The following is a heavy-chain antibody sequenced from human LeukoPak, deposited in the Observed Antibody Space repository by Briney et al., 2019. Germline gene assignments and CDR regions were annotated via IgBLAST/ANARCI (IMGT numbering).Heavy chain of an antibody. CDR2: INHSGST. D-gene: IGHD2-15*01. V-gene: IGHV4-34*01. CDR3: ASCHCSGGSSYSIGYFQH. Sequence: KPSETLSLTCAVYGGSFSGYYWSWIRQPPGKGLEWIGEINHSGSTNYNPSLKSRVTISVDTSKNQFSLKLSSVTAADTAVYYCASCHCSGGSSYSIGYFQHWGQGTLVTVSS. J-gene: IGHJ1*01. CDR1: GGSFSGYY.